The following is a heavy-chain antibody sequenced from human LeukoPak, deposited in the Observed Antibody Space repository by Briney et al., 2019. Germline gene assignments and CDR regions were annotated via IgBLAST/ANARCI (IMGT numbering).Heavy chain of an antibody. D-gene: IGHD3-10*01. J-gene: IGHJ5*02. CDR2: ISYSGTT. V-gene: IGHV4-59*08. CDR1: GGSMSSYY. CDR3: ARHGSGTSLALYP. Sequence: SETLSLTCTVSGGSMSSYYWSWIRQSPGKGLEWVGYISYSGTTNYDPSLKSRVTISLGTSKNRFSLNLTSVAAADTAVYYCARHGSGTSLALYPWGQGTLVTVSS.